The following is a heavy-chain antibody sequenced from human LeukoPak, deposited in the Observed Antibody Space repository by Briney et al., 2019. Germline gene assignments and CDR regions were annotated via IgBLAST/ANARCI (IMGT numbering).Heavy chain of an antibody. CDR2: IHTSGST. Sequence: SETLSLTCTVSGGSISSYYWSWIRQPAGKGLEWIGRIHTSGSTNYNPSLKSRVTMSVDTSKNQFSLKLSSVTAADTAVYYCARGGAVAGDYYYYGMDVWGQGTTVTVSS. CDR1: GGSISSYY. J-gene: IGHJ6*02. CDR3: ARGGAVAGDYYYYGMDV. D-gene: IGHD6-19*01. V-gene: IGHV4-4*07.